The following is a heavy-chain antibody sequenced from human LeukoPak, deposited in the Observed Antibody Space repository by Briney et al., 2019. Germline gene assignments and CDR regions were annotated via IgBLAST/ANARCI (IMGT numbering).Heavy chain of an antibody. J-gene: IGHJ4*02. CDR2: ISWDGTAQ. Sequence: GRSLRLSCAASVFTFSDYGMHWVRQAPGKGLEWVAVISWDGTAQHYVDSVKGRFTISRDNSKNTLYLQMTGLRAEDTAVYYCAKEKDYHVSGSYDFWGQGTLVTVSS. V-gene: IGHV3-30*18. CDR1: VFTFSDYG. D-gene: IGHD3-10*01. CDR3: AKEKDYHVSGSYDF.